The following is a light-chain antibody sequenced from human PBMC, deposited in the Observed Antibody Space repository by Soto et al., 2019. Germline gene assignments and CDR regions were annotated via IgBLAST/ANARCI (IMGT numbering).Light chain of an antibody. CDR1: PSVSTWS. CDR3: QQYGRSAPIT. J-gene: IGKJ5*01. Sequence: EIVLTQSPGTLSLSPGESATLSCRASPSVSTWSLAWYQQKPGQAPRLVIYDASNRATGIPDRLTGSGSVTEFTLRISRVEPEDAAVNYCQQYGRSAPITFGQGTRLDI. CDR2: DAS. V-gene: IGKV3-20*01.